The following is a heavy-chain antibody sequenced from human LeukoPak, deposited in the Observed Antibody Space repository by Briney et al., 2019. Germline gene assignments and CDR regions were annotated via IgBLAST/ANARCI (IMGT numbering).Heavy chain of an antibody. CDR3: ARSAREEYQLLRFDY. Sequence: ASVKVSCKASGYTFTGYYMHWVRQAPGQGLEWMGWINPNSGGTNYAQKFQGRVTMTRDTSISTAYTELSRLRSDDTAVYYCARSAREEYQLLRFDYWGQGTLVTVSS. CDR1: GYTFTGYY. J-gene: IGHJ4*02. CDR2: INPNSGGT. V-gene: IGHV1-2*02. D-gene: IGHD2-2*01.